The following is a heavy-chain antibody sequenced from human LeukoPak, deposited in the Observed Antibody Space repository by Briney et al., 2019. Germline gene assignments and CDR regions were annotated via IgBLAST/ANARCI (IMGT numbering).Heavy chain of an antibody. CDR2: ICLSGCPL. CDR3: ARKDFSSGSFSY. V-gene: IGHV3-11*04. D-gene: IGHD3-22*01. Sequence: PGGSLRLSCAVSGFPFTRFYMSWVRQAPGKGLEGISYICLSGCPLDYADSVRGRFTISRDNAKNSLYLEMNSLRAEDTAVYYCARKDFSSGSFSYWGQGTLVTVSS. J-gene: IGHJ4*02. CDR1: GFPFTRFY.